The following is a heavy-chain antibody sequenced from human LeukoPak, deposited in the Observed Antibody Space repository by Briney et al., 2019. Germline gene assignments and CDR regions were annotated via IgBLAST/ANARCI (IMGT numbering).Heavy chain of an antibody. J-gene: IGHJ3*02. CDR2: IIPLLGIV. Sequence: ASVKVSCKASRVTFNSCSISWVRQAPGHGLDWMGRIIPLLGIVNYAQMFQGKVTITADKSTNTAYMELSSLRSEDTAMYYCASDRTIAAAVDPFDIWGQGTMVTVSS. CDR3: ASDRTIAAAVDPFDI. CDR1: RVTFNSCS. V-gene: IGHV1-69*04. D-gene: IGHD6-13*01.